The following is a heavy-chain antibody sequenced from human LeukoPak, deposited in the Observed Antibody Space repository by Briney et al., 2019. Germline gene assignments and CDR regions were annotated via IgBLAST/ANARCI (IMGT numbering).Heavy chain of an antibody. V-gene: IGHV3-74*01. CDR3: ARDHPGSNSLDY. CDR1: GFTFNQYW. CDR2: LRTDGGRT. D-gene: IGHD4-11*01. J-gene: IGHJ4*02. Sequence: PGGSLRLSCVASGFTFNQYWMHWVRQAPGAGLERVSRLRTDGGRTNYADSVKGRFTISRDNAGNTVYLQMNSLRVEDTAGYYCARDHPGSNSLDYWGQGTLVTVSS.